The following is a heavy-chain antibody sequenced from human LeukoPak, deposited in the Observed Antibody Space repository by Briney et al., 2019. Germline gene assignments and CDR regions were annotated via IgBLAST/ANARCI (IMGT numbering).Heavy chain of an antibody. J-gene: IGHJ5*02. CDR1: GFTFSSYS. V-gene: IGHV3-21*01. D-gene: IGHD6-13*01. CDR2: ISSSSSYI. CDR3: ARAGGYSSSWYDVREKNWFDP. Sequence: GGSLRLSCAASGFTFSSYSMNWVRQAPGKGLEWVSSISSSSSYIYYADSVKGRFTISRDNAKNSLYLQMNSLRAEDTAVYYCARAGGYSSSWYDVREKNWFDPWGQGTLVTVSS.